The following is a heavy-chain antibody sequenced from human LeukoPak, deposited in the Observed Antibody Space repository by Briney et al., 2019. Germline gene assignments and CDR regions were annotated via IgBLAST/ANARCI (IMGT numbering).Heavy chain of an antibody. J-gene: IGHJ4*02. D-gene: IGHD3-22*01. Sequence: GGSLRLSCAASGFTFTNAWMTWVRQAPGKGLEWVGRIKSKTDGGTTDSAAPVKGRFTISRDDSKNTLYLQMNSLKTEDTAVYYCTTAFCNYDSSGYNRFDYWGQGTLVTASS. CDR3: TTAFCNYDSSGYNRFDY. CDR1: GFTFTNAW. CDR2: IKSKTDGGTT. V-gene: IGHV3-15*01.